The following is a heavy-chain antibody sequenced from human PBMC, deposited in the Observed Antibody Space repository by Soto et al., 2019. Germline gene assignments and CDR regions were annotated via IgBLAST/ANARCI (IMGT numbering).Heavy chain of an antibody. CDR1: GYTFTSYG. Sequence: QVQLVQSGAEVKKPGASVKGSCKASGYTFTSYGISWVRQAPGQWLEWMGWLSAYNGNTNYAQKLQGRVTMTTDTSTSTAYMELRSLRSDDTAVYYCARDRSISWTIPPYYYYGMDVWCQETTVTVSS. CDR2: LSAYNGNT. V-gene: IGHV1-18*01. D-gene: IGHD6-13*01. CDR3: ARDRSISWTIPPYYYYGMDV. J-gene: IGHJ6*02.